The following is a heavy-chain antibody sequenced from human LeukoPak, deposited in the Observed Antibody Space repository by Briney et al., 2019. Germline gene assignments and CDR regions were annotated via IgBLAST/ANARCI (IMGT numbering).Heavy chain of an antibody. CDR1: GFSLSTSGVG. Sequence: SGPTLVKPTQTLTLTCTFSGFSLSTSGVGVGWIRQPPGKALEWLALIYWNDDKRYSPSLKSRLTITKDTSKNQVVLTMTNMDPVDTATYYCAHIPHTIFGVVFDYWGQGTLVTVSS. J-gene: IGHJ4*02. CDR2: IYWNDDK. D-gene: IGHD3-3*01. CDR3: AHIPHTIFGVVFDY. V-gene: IGHV2-5*01.